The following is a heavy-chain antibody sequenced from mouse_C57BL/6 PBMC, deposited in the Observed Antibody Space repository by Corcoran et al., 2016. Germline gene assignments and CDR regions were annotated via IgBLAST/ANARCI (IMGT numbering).Heavy chain of an antibody. CDR2: INPNNGGT. CDR3: ARTLYYGSSYWYFDV. J-gene: IGHJ1*03. V-gene: IGHV1-26*01. Sequence: EVQLQQSGPELVKPGASVKISCKASGYTFTDYYMNWVKQSHGKSLEWIGDINPNNGGTSYNQKFKGKATLTVDKSSSTAYMELRSLTSEDSAVYDCARTLYYGSSYWYFDVWGTGTTVTVSS. D-gene: IGHD1-1*01. CDR1: GYTFTDYY.